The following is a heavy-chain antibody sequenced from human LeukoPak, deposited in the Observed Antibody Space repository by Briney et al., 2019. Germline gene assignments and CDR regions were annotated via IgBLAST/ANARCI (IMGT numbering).Heavy chain of an antibody. CDR2: MYYSGSS. D-gene: IGHD6-19*01. V-gene: IGHV4-39*07. CDR1: GGSISSSSYY. J-gene: IGHJ5*02. CDR3: ARDLSGYSSGWYCWFDP. Sequence: SETLSLTCTVSGGSISSSSYYWGWIRQPPGKGLEWIGCMYYSGSSYYNPSLKSRVTISVDKSKNQFSLKLSSVTAADTAVYYCARDLSGYSSGWYCWFDPWGQGTLVTVSS.